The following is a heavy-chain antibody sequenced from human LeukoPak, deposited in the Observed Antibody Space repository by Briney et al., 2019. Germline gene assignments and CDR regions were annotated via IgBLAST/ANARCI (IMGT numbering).Heavy chain of an antibody. CDR1: GFTFTNHW. Sequence: RGSLRLSCAASGFTFTNHWMSWVRQAPGKGLEWVANINQDGSEKFYVDSVKGRFTISRDNAKNSLYLQMNSLRAEDTAVYYCAEGTTAWGQGTLVTVSS. CDR2: INQDGSEK. V-gene: IGHV3-7*01. CDR3: AEGTTA. D-gene: IGHD2/OR15-2a*01. J-gene: IGHJ5*02.